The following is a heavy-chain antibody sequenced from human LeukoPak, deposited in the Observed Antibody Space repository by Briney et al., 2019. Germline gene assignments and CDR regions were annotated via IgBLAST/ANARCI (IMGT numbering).Heavy chain of an antibody. V-gene: IGHV3-21*04. Sequence: GGSLRLSCAASGFTFNSYSMNWVRQAPGKGLEWVSSISIGSRIRNYADSVRGRFTISRDEAKNPLYLQMSGLRVEDTAVYYCASRHCSGGDCYFAGADPFDHWGQGTLVTVSS. CDR3: ASRHCSGGDCYFAGADPFDH. J-gene: IGHJ4*02. D-gene: IGHD2-21*01. CDR1: GFTFNSYS. CDR2: ISIGSRIR.